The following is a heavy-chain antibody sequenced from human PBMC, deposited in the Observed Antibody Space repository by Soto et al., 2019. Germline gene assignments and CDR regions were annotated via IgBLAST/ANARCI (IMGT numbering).Heavy chain of an antibody. Sequence: SETLSLTCTVSGDSISSPDYYWSWIRQAPGKGLELIGYVYYRGSIYYTPSFESRVSISVDTSKNQFSLRLTSVTAADSAMYFCARVTFTPNWFDSWGQGILVTVSS. J-gene: IGHJ5*01. CDR2: VYYRGSI. CDR1: GDSISSPDYY. CDR3: ARVTFTPNWFDS. D-gene: IGHD3-3*02. V-gene: IGHV4-30-4*01.